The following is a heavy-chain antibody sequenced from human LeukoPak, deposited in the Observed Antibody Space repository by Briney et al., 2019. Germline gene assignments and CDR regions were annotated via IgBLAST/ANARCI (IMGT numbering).Heavy chain of an antibody. V-gene: IGHV4-38-2*01. CDR2: IYHGGRS. D-gene: IGHD2-2*01. Sequence: SETLSLTCGASDFSISSAYYWGWIRQPPGKGLEWIASIYHGGRSYYNPSLKSRVTISVDTSKNQFSLKMSSVIAADTAVYYCARILGYCTSTNCHDAFDIWGQGTMVTVSS. CDR3: ARILGYCTSTNCHDAFDI. J-gene: IGHJ3*02. CDR1: DFSISSAYY.